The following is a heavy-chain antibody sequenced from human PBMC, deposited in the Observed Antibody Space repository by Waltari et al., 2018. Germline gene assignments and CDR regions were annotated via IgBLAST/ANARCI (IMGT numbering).Heavy chain of an antibody. J-gene: IGHJ4*02. D-gene: IGHD5-12*01. V-gene: IGHV1-69*01. CDR3: ASPRGYDRGLFDY. CDR1: GGTFSSYA. Sequence: QVQLVQSGAEVKKPGSSVKVSCKASGGTFSSYAISWVRQAPGPGLEWMGGIIPNLGTPSYAQKFQGRVTLTADESTSTAYMELSSLRSEDTAVYYCASPRGYDRGLFDYWGQGTLVTVSS. CDR2: IIPNLGTP.